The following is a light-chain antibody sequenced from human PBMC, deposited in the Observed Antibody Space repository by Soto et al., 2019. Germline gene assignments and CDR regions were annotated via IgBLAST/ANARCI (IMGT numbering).Light chain of an antibody. Sequence: DIQMTQSPSTLSASVGDRVTITCRASQSISTWLAWYQLQPGKAPKFLVYDASSLESGVPSRFSGSGSETEFTLTISNLQPDDFATYYCQQYETHPYTFGQGTKL. V-gene: IGKV1-5*01. CDR3: QQYETHPYT. J-gene: IGKJ2*01. CDR2: DAS. CDR1: QSISTW.